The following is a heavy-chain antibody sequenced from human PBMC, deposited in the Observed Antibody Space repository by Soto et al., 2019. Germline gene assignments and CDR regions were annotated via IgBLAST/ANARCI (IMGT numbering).Heavy chain of an antibody. V-gene: IGHV3-23*01. Sequence: GRSLRLDCASSGFTFISYAMSWVRQAPGKGLEWVSAISGSGGSTYYADSVKGRFTISRDNPKNTLYLQMNSLRAEDTAVYYCAKGRFLEWLLPFDYWGQGTLVTVSS. J-gene: IGHJ4*02. CDR1: GFTFISYA. CDR2: ISGSGGST. D-gene: IGHD3-3*01. CDR3: AKGRFLEWLLPFDY.